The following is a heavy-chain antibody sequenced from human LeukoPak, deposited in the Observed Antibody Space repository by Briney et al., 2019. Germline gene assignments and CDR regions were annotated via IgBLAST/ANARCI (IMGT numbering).Heavy chain of an antibody. Sequence: HGESLQISCQGSGYIFTSYWIGRVRQLPGKGLEWMGIIYPGDSDTRYSPSFQGQVTISADKSISTAYLQWSSLKASDTAMYYCARSLGGTTDYYYYMDVWGKGTTVTVSS. J-gene: IGHJ6*03. D-gene: IGHD1-7*01. CDR1: GYIFTSYW. V-gene: IGHV5-51*01. CDR2: IYPGDSDT. CDR3: ARSLGGTTDYYYYMDV.